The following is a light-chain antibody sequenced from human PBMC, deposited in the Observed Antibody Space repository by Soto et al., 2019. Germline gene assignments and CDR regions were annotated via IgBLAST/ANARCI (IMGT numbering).Light chain of an antibody. V-gene: IGLV1-44*01. Sequence: QSVLTQPPSASGTPGQRVTISCSGTSANIGINTVNWYQQLPGTAPKLLIYSNNQRPSGVPDRFSGSKSGTSASLAISGLQSEDEADYYCAAWDDSLNGPLFGGGTKVTVL. J-gene: IGLJ2*01. CDR1: SANIGINT. CDR3: AAWDDSLNGPL. CDR2: SNN.